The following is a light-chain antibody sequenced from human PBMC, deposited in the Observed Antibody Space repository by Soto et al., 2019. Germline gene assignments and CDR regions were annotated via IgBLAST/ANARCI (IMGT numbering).Light chain of an antibody. CDR2: EGN. CDR3: CSYAGNTNVV. CDR1: SSDIGSYNL. J-gene: IGLJ2*01. V-gene: IGLV2-23*01. Sequence: QSALTQPASVSGSPGQSITISCTGTSSDIGSYNLVSWYQQHPGKAPKLMIYEGNRRPSGVSNRFSGSKSGNTASLTISGLQADDEADYYCCSYAGNTNVVFGGGTKVTVL.